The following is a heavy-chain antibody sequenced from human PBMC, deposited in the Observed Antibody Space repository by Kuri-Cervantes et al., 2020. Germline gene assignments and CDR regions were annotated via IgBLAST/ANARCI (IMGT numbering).Heavy chain of an antibody. CDR2: INSDGSTT. CDR3: AKALTGATNAFDI. J-gene: IGHJ3*02. Sequence: LSLTCAASGITFTDYWMHWVRQAPGKGLVWVSRINSDGSTTSYADSVKGRFTISRDHAKNTLYLQMNSLRAEDTAVYYCAKALTGATNAFDIWGQGMMVTVSS. V-gene: IGHV3-74*01. D-gene: IGHD1-20*01. CDR1: GITFTDYW.